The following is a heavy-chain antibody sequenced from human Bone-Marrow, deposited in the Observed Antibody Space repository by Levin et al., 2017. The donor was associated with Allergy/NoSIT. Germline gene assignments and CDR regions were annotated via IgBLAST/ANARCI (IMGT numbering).Heavy chain of an antibody. CDR1: GYTFTSYD. D-gene: IGHD2-2*01. CDR3: ASLRKRSSTSCPPYYYYGMDG. Sequence: ASVKVSCKASGYTFTSYDINWVRQATGQGLEWMGWMNPNSGNTGYAQKFQGRVTMTRNTSISTAYMELSSLRSEDTAVYYCASLRKRSSTSCPPYYYYGMDGWGQGTTVTVSS. J-gene: IGHJ6*02. V-gene: IGHV1-8*01. CDR2: MNPNSGNT.